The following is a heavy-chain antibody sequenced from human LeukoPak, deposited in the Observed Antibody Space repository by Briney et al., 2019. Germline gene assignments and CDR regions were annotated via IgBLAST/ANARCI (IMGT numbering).Heavy chain of an antibody. CDR3: ARDQSSGWRNYNWFDP. Sequence: GGSLRLYCAASGFTFSTYGMHWVRQAPGKGLEWVAFVRYDGNNEYYADSVKGRFTISRDNSKNTLYLQMNSLRPEDTAVYYCARDQSSGWRNYNWFDPWGQGTLVTVSS. D-gene: IGHD6-19*01. CDR1: GFTFSTYG. V-gene: IGHV3-30*02. J-gene: IGHJ5*02. CDR2: VRYDGNNE.